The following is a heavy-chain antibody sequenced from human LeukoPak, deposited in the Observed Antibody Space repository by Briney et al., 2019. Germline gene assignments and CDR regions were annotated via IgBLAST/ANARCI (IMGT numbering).Heavy chain of an antibody. J-gene: IGHJ6*03. CDR3: ARETWGVAVAKQDPYYYYYYMDV. Sequence: GGSLRLSCAASGFTFSSYEMNWVRQAPGKGLEWVSYISSSGSTIYYADSVKGRFTISRDNAKNSLYLQMNSLRAEDTAVYYCARETWGVAVAKQDPYYYYYYMDVWGKGTTVTISS. V-gene: IGHV3-48*03. CDR2: ISSSGSTI. D-gene: IGHD6-19*01. CDR1: GFTFSSYE.